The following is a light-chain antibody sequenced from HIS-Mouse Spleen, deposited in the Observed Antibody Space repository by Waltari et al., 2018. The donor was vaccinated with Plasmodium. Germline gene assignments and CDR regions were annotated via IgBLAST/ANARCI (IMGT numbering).Light chain of an antibody. Sequence: SYELTQPPSVSVSPGQPARITCSGDAFPKKYAYWYQQKSGQAPVMVIYEDSKRPPGIPERFSGSSSGTMATLTISGAQVEDEADYYCYSTDSSGNHRVFGGGTKLTVL. V-gene: IGLV3-10*01. CDR3: YSTDSSGNHRV. CDR2: EDS. J-gene: IGLJ3*02. CDR1: AFPKKY.